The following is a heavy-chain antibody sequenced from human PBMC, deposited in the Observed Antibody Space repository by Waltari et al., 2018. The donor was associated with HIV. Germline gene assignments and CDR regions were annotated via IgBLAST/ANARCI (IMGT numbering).Heavy chain of an antibody. CDR3: ARRHTSEGILDY. J-gene: IGHJ4*02. CDR1: GFTFSNYW. CDR2: LNGDESRV. V-gene: IGHV3-74*01. D-gene: IGHD6-19*01. Sequence: EVQLVESGGGLVQPGGSLRLSCVASGFTFSNYWMHWVRQGPGKGLVGVSRLNGDESRVLYADSVKGRFTISRDNARSTLYLQMNSLRDEDTAVYYCARRHTSEGILDYWGQGTLVTVSS.